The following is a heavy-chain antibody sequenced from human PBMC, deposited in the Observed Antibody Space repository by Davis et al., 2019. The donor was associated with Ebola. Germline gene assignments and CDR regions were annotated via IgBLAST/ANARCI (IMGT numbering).Heavy chain of an antibody. J-gene: IGHJ6*02. CDR2: IIPILGIA. CDR3: ADGYNYTDYYYKGMDV. CDR1: GGTFSSYA. D-gene: IGHD5-24*01. Sequence: AASVKVSCKASGGTFSSYAISWVRQAPGQGLEWMGRIIPILGIANYAQKFQGRVTITADKSTSTAYMELSSLRSEDTAVYYCADGYNYTDYYYKGMDVWGQGTTVTVSS. V-gene: IGHV1-69*04.